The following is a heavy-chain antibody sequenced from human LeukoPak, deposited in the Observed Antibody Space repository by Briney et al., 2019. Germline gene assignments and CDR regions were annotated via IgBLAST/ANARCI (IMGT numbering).Heavy chain of an antibody. D-gene: IGHD3-22*01. V-gene: IGHV4-59*08. Sequence: SETLSLTCTVSDGSISSYYWSWIRQPPGKGLEWIGYISYSESTSYNPSLKSRVTISVDTSKNHFSLKLSSVTAADTAVYYCARRISDSRGYYVDYWGQGTLVTVSS. CDR3: ARRISDSRGYYVDY. CDR2: ISYSEST. J-gene: IGHJ4*02. CDR1: DGSISSYY.